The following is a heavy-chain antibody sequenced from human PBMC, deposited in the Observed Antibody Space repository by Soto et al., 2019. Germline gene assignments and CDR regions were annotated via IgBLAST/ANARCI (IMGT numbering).Heavy chain of an antibody. Sequence: PGESLKISCKGSGYSFTSYWIGWVRQMPGKGLEWMGIIYPGDSDTRYSPSFQGQVTISADKSISTAYLQWSILKASDTAMYYCARQRYSSSSSFAYYYYGMDVWGQGTTVTVSS. V-gene: IGHV5-51*01. D-gene: IGHD6-6*01. CDR3: ARQRYSSSSSFAYYYYGMDV. CDR2: IYPGDSDT. J-gene: IGHJ6*02. CDR1: GYSFTSYW.